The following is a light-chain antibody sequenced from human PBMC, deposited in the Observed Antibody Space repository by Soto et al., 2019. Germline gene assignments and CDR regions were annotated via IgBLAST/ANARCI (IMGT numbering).Light chain of an antibody. Sequence: QSALTQPASVSGSPGQSIPISCTGTNSDVGGYNYVSWYQQHPGKAPKLMIYEVSDRPSGVSNRFSGSKSGNTASLTISGLQAEDEADYYCFSYTSSSTLVFGGGTKVTVL. CDR3: FSYTSSSTLV. J-gene: IGLJ2*01. CDR1: NSDVGGYNY. V-gene: IGLV2-14*01. CDR2: EVS.